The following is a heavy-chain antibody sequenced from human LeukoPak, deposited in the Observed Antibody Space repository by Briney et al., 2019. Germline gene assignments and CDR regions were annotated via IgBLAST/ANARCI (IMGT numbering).Heavy chain of an antibody. CDR1: GFTFSDYY. Sequence: GGSLRLSCAASGFTFSDYYMNWIRQAPGKGLEWVSYISNSGNTIYYADSVKGRFTISRDNAKNSLYLQMNSLRAEDTAVYYCARDLVVATGPDYWGQGALVTVSS. J-gene: IGHJ4*02. V-gene: IGHV3-11*04. D-gene: IGHD5-12*01. CDR3: ARDLVVATGPDY. CDR2: ISNSGNTI.